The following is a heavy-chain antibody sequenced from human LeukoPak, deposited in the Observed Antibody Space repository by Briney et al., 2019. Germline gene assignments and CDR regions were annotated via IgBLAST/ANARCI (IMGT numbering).Heavy chain of an antibody. D-gene: IGHD6-13*01. V-gene: IGHV3-30*18. Sequence: GRSLRLSCAASGFTFSSYGMHWVRQAPGKGLEWVAVISYDGNNKYYADSVKGRFTISRDNSKNTLYLQMNSLRAEDTAVYYCAKGLDIAAAGTSEIDYWGQGTLVTVSS. J-gene: IGHJ4*02. CDR2: ISYDGNNK. CDR3: AKGLDIAAAGTSEIDY. CDR1: GFTFSSYG.